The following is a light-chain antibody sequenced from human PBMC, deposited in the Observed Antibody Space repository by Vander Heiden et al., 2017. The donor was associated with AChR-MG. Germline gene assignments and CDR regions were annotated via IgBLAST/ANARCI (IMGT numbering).Light chain of an antibody. CDR3: SSYTGSDSPCVL. J-gene: IGLJ2*01. CDR2: VVC. Sequence: QSALTQPPSVSGSPGQSITISCTGASAFLDAYKFVSCYHQHPGRSPQLTLSVVCKRPSGVATPGSGSKSDSTASLTISGVQPEDEAEYYCSSYTGSDSPCVLFGGGTKLTVL. V-gene: IGLV2-14*01. CDR1: SAFLDAYKF.